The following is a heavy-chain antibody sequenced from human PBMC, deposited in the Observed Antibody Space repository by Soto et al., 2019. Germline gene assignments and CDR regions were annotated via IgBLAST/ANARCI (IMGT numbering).Heavy chain of an antibody. CDR1: GDTFSKYT. V-gene: IGHV1-69*02. J-gene: IGHJ4*02. CDR3: ATSYGSGSAHFDN. CDR2: VIPILGMS. D-gene: IGHD3-10*01. Sequence: QVQLVQSGAEVKMPGSSVTVSCTASGDTFSKYTINWVRQAPGQWPEWVGRVIPILGMSDYAHKFQGRVSITADKSTSTAYILVSPLRSDDTAVYYCATSYGSGSAHFDNWGQGTLVTVSS.